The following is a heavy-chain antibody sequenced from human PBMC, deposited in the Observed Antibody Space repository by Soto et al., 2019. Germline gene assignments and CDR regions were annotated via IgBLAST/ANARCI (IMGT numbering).Heavy chain of an antibody. CDR1: NGSIGSHS. Sequence: SETLSLTCTVSNGSIGSHSWNWIRQPPGKGLEWIGYFQYTGSTKYNPSLKSRVSISVDTSKNQFSLKLSSVTAADTAMYYCARDRSHFYFDYWGQGTLVTVSS. CDR3: ARDRSHFYFDY. D-gene: IGHD3-3*02. V-gene: IGHV4-59*11. J-gene: IGHJ4*02. CDR2: FQYTGST.